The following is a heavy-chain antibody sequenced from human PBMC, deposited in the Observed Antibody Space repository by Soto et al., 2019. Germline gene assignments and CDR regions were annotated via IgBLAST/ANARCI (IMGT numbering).Heavy chain of an antibody. Sequence: ASVKVSCKASGYTFTSYDINWVRQATGQGLEWMGWMNPNSGNTGYAQKFQGRVTMTRNTSISTAYMELSSLRSEDTAVYYCARGSYYCYGMDVWGQGTTVTVSS. V-gene: IGHV1-8*01. CDR3: ARGSYYCYGMDV. CDR2: MNPNSGNT. J-gene: IGHJ6*02. CDR1: GYTFTSYD.